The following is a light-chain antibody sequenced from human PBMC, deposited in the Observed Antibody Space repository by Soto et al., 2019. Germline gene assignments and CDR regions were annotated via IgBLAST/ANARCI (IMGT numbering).Light chain of an antibody. CDR1: SSNIGSNY. Sequence: QSVLAQPPSASVTPGQRVTISGCGSSSNIGSNYVYWYQQLPGTAPKLLIYRNNQRPSGVPDRFSGSKSGTSASLAISGLRSEDEADYYCAAWDDSLSGFYVFGTGTKVTVL. CDR2: RNN. J-gene: IGLJ1*01. V-gene: IGLV1-47*01. CDR3: AAWDDSLSGFYV.